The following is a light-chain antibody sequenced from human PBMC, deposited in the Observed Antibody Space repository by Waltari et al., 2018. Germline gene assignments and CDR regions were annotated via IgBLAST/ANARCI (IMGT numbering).Light chain of an antibody. CDR2: GAS. J-gene: IGKJ1*01. CDR1: QSISSN. CDR3: QQHNSWPRT. Sequence: EIVMTQSPATLSVSPGERANLSCRASQSISSNLAWHQQKPGQAPRLLIYGASTRATGVPARFSGSGSGTDFTLTIDSLQSEDFAVYYCQQHNSWPRTFGQGTKVEIK. V-gene: IGKV3-15*01.